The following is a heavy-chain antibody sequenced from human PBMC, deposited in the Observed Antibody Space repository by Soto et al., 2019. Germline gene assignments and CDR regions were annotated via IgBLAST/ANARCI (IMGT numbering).Heavy chain of an antibody. J-gene: IGHJ4*02. V-gene: IGHV4-31*03. Sequence: QVQLQESGPGLVKPSQTLSLTCTVSGGSLTSSGYSWGWIRQHPGKGLDWIGCITYGGSTSYNPSLKSRVTIPVETSKNHFSLKLTSVTAAYTAVYYCSRGILVWGQGALSTGS. CDR2: ITYGGST. D-gene: IGHD5-18*01. CDR1: GGSLTSSGYS. CDR3: SRGILV.